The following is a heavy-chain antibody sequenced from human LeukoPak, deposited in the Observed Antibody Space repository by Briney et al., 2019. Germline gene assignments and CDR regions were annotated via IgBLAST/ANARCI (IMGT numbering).Heavy chain of an antibody. V-gene: IGHV1-2*02. CDR2: INPNSGGT. J-gene: IGHJ6*03. CDR1: EYSFTDYY. Sequence: ASVKVSCKASEYSFTDYYIHWVRRAPGQGLEWMEWINPNSGGTNYAQKFQGRVTMTRDTSISTAYMELSRLRSDDTAVYYCARAEVTMVRGVKTHTYYYYYMDVWGKGTTVTISS. CDR3: ARAEVTMVRGVKTHTYYYYYMDV. D-gene: IGHD3-10*01.